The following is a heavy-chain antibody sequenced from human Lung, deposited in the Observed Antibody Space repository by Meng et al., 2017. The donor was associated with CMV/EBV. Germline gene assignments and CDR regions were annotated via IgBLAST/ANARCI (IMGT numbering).Heavy chain of an antibody. CDR1: GYTFTTYG. CDR2: INTNTGKP. D-gene: IGHD6-25*01. V-gene: IGHV7-4-1*02. J-gene: IGHJ4*02. Sequence: QVQLVQSGSELKKPGASVRISCKASGYTFTTYGMNWVRQAPGQGLEWMGWINTNTGKPTYAQGLTGRFVFSLDTSVSTAYLQISILKAEDTAVYYCARDSKAADYWGQGTLVTVSS. CDR3: ARDSKAADY.